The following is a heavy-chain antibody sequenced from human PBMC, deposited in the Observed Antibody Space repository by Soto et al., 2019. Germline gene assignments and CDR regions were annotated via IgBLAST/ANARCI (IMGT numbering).Heavy chain of an antibody. CDR3: ARSGSYDILTGYYKEGWFDP. V-gene: IGHV4-39*01. J-gene: IGHJ5*02. CDR1: GGSISSSSYY. D-gene: IGHD3-9*01. Sequence: PSETLSLTCTVSGGSISSSSYYWGWIRQPPGKGLEWIGSIYYSGSTYYNPSLKSRVTISVDTSKNQFSLKLSSVTAADTAVYYCARSGSYDILTGYYKEGWFDPWGQGTLVTVSS. CDR2: IYYSGST.